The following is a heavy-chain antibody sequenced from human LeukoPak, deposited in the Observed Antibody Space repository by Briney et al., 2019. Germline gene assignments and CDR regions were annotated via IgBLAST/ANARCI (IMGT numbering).Heavy chain of an antibody. Sequence: GGSLRLSCAASGFTFSSYGVHWVRQAPGKGLEWVAVIWYDGSNKYYADSVKGRFTISRDNSKNTLCLQMNSLRAEDTAVYYCARDSFNAPWGQLGYYFDYWGQGTLVTVSS. V-gene: IGHV3-33*01. J-gene: IGHJ4*02. CDR2: IWYDGSNK. D-gene: IGHD2/OR15-2a*01. CDR3: ARDSFNAPWGQLGYYFDY. CDR1: GFTFSSYG.